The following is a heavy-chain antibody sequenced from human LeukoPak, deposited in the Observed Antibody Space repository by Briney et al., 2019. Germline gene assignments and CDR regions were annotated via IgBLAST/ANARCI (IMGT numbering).Heavy chain of an antibody. CDR3: AKARNYYDSSGYVDY. D-gene: IGHD3-22*01. Sequence: GGSLRLSCAASGFTLSSYAMSWVRQAPGKGLEWVSAISGSGGSTYYADSVKGRFTISRDNSKNTLYLQMNSLRAEDTAVYYCAKARNYYDSSGYVDYWGQGTLVTVSS. J-gene: IGHJ4*02. V-gene: IGHV3-23*01. CDR1: GFTLSSYA. CDR2: ISGSGGST.